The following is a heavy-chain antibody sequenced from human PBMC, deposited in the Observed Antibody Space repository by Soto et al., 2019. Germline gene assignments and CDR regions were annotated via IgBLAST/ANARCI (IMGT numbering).Heavy chain of an antibody. V-gene: IGHV3-23*01. Sequence: PGGSPRLSCAAPGFTFSNYAMCWVRQAPGKGLEWVSAISGSGGYTYSADSVKGRFTISRDNSKNTLYLQMNSLRAEDTAVYYCAKCYSNYIPYSWFDPWGQGTLVTVSS. D-gene: IGHD4-4*01. CDR3: AKCYSNYIPYSWFDP. CDR1: GFTFSNYA. CDR2: ISGSGGYT. J-gene: IGHJ5*02.